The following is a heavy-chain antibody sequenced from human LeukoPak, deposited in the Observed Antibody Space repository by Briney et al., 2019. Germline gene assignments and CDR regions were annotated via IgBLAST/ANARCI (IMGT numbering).Heavy chain of an antibody. CDR3: ARDTPHYYDSSGNDY. V-gene: IGHV1-18*01. D-gene: IGHD3-22*01. CDR1: GYTFTSYG. CDR2: ISAYNGNT. J-gene: IGHJ4*02. Sequence: ASVKVSCKASGYTFTSYGISWVRQAPGQGLEWMGWISAYNGNTNYAQKLQGRVTMTTDTSTSTAYMELRSLRSDDTAVYYCARDTPHYYDSSGNDYWGQGTLVTVSP.